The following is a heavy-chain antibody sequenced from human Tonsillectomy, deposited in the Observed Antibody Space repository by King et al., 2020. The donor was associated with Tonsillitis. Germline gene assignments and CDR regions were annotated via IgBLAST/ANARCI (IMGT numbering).Heavy chain of an antibody. J-gene: IGHJ6*03. D-gene: IGHD3-16*01. CDR1: GYSFTNYW. CDR2: IYPGDSDT. CDR3: ARVPTGGYYYMDV. Sequence: QLVQSGAEVKKPGESLKISCQGSGYSFTNYWIGWVRQMPGKGLEWMGIIYPGDSDTRYSPSFQGQVTIPADTSISTAFLQWSSLRASDTAMYYCARVPTGGYYYMDVWGKGTTVTVSS. V-gene: IGHV5-51*01.